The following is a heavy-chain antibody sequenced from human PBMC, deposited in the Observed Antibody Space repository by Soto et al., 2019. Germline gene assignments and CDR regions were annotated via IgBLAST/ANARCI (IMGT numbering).Heavy chain of an antibody. CDR2: ISWNSGDI. D-gene: IGHD6-13*01. CDR3: ARDRSQQLIPHYFDL. Sequence: EEQLVESGGGLEHPGRSLRLSCAASEFTFGDFAMHWVRQGPGKGLEWISGISWNSGDIAYADSVRGRFTVSRDNVKNSLLLQMNRLRSEDTALYYCARDRSQQLIPHYFDLWGQGTLLTVSS. CDR1: EFTFGDFA. V-gene: IGHV3-9*01. J-gene: IGHJ4*02.